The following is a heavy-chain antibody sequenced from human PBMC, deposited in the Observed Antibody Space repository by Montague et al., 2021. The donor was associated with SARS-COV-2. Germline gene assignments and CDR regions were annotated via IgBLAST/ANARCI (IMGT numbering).Heavy chain of an antibody. CDR2: TYYRSRWVD. CDR1: GDSVSGGTVS. CDR3: ARGEGLGPCTGYAFDI. V-gene: IGHV6-1*01. J-gene: IGHJ3*02. Sequence: CAISGDSVSGGTVSWNWIRQSPSRGLEWPGRTYYRSRWVDHYEVSMKGRISIKADTSKNQFSLQLDSVTPEDTAVYYCARGEGLGPCTGYAFDIWGQGTLVTVSS. D-gene: IGHD3-10*02.